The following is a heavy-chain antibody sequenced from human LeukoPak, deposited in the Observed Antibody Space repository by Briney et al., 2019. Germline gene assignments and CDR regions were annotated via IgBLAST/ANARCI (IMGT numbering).Heavy chain of an antibody. CDR1: GYTFTSYY. D-gene: IGHD4-23*01. CDR3: ARDPPYYGGASFYFDY. Sequence: ASVKVSCKASGYTFTSYYMHWVRQAPGQGLEWMGIINPSGGSTSYAQKFQGRVTMTRDTSTSTVYMELSSLRSEDTAVYYCARDPPYYGGASFYFDYWGQGTLVTVSS. V-gene: IGHV1-46*01. J-gene: IGHJ4*02. CDR2: INPSGGST.